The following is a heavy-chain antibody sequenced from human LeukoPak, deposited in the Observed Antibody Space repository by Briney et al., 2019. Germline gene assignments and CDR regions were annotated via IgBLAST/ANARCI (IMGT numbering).Heavy chain of an antibody. J-gene: IGHJ3*02. CDR2: IYTSGST. V-gene: IGHV4-61*02. CDR1: GGSISSLNYH. CDR3: VRWQYCGGNCYFSAFDI. D-gene: IGHD2-21*01. Sequence: SETLSLTCTVSGGSISSLNYHWTWIRQPAGKGLELIGRIYTSGSTNSNPPLKSRVTISVDTPKNQFSLKLSSVTAADTAVYYCVRWQYCGGNCYFSAFDIWGQGTMVTVSS.